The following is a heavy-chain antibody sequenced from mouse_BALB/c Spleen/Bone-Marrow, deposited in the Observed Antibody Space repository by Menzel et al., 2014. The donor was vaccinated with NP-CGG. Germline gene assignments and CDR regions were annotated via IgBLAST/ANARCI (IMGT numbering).Heavy chain of an antibody. CDR2: ISTYSGNT. Sequence: VQLVESGPELVRPGVSVKISCKGSGYTFTDYAMHWVKQSHAKSLEWIGVISTYSGNTNYNQKFKGKATMTVDKSSSTAYMELARLTSEDSAIYYCARGYYGSSYLFAYWGKGTLVTVSA. V-gene: IGHV1-67*01. CDR1: GYTFTDYA. J-gene: IGHJ3*01. CDR3: ARGYYGSSYLFAY. D-gene: IGHD1-1*01.